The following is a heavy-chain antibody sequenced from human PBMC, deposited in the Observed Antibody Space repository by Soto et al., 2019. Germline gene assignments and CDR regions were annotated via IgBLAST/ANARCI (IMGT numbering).Heavy chain of an antibody. CDR1: GNTVANYA. CDR2: INAGNGNT. J-gene: IGHJ3*02. Sequence: ASVKVSCKASGNTVANYAIHWVRQAPGQRLEWMGWINAGNGNTKYSQKFQGRVTITRDTSASTAYMELSSLRSEDTAVYYCARDSYYDHAFDIWGQGTMVTVSS. CDR3: ARDSYYDHAFDI. V-gene: IGHV1-3*01. D-gene: IGHD3-3*01.